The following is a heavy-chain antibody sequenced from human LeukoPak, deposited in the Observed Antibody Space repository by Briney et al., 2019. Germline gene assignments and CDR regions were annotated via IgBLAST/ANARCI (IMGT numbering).Heavy chain of an antibody. D-gene: IGHD6-6*01. V-gene: IGHV1-18*04. Sequence: ASVKVSCKASGYTFTGYYMHWVRQAPGQGLEWMGWISAYNGNTNYAQKLQGRVTMTTDTSTSTAYMELRSLRSDDTAVYYCARERVHLSYFDYWGQGTLVTVSS. J-gene: IGHJ4*02. CDR1: GYTFTGYY. CDR3: ARERVHLSYFDY. CDR2: ISAYNGNT.